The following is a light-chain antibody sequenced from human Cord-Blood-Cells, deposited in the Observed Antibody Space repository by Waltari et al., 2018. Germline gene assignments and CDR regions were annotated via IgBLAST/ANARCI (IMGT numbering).Light chain of an antibody. J-gene: IGLJ2*01. Sequence: QSALTQPASVSGSPGQSITISCTGTSSHVGSYNLVSWYQQHPGKAPKLMIYEGSKRPSGVSNRFSGSKSGNTASLTISGLQAEDEADYYCCSYAGVVFGGGTKLTVL. CDR2: EGS. CDR1: SSHVGSYNL. V-gene: IGLV2-23*01. CDR3: CSYAGVV.